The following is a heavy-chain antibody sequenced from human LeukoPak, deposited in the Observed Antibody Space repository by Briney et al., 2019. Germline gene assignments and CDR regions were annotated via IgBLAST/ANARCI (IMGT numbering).Heavy chain of an antibody. J-gene: IGHJ2*01. CDR3: ARPMDYGDYGYWYFDL. V-gene: IGHV4-59*08. CDR2: IYYSGST. Sequence: SETLSLTCTVSGGSISSYYWSWIRQPPGKGLEWIGYIYYSGSTNYNPSLKSRVTISVDTSKNQFSLKLSSVTAADTAVYYCARPMDYGDYGYWYFDLWGRGTLVTVSS. CDR1: GGSISSYY. D-gene: IGHD4-17*01.